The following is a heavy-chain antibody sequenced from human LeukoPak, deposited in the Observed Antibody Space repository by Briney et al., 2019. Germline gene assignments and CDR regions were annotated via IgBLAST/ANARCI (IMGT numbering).Heavy chain of an antibody. CDR1: GFTFSSYV. D-gene: IGHD4-17*01. CDR3: AKAATPVYGDSDY. CDR2: ISGSGGSA. V-gene: IGHV3-23*01. Sequence: GGSLRLSCAASGFTFSSYVMSWVRQAPGKGLEWVSAISGSGGSAYYADSVKGRFTISRDNSKNALYLQMNSLRAEDTAVYYCAKAATPVYGDSDYWGQGTLVTVSS. J-gene: IGHJ4*02.